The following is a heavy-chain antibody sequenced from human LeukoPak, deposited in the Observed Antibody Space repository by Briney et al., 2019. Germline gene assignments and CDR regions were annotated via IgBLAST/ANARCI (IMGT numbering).Heavy chain of an antibody. CDR3: ARANTVDSSSWYTGYYYGMDV. V-gene: IGHV4-34*01. Sequence: PSETLSLTCAVYGGSFSGYYWGWIRQPPGKGLEWIGSIYYSGSTYYNPSLKSRVTTSLDTSKNRFSLKLSSVTAADTAVYYCARANTVDSSSWYTGYYYGMDVWGQGTTVTVSS. CDR1: GGSFSGYY. D-gene: IGHD6-13*01. J-gene: IGHJ6*02. CDR2: IYYSGST.